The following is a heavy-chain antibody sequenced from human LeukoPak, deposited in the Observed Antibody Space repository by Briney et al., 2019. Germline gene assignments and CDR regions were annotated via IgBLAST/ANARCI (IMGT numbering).Heavy chain of an antibody. D-gene: IGHD4-17*01. CDR3: ASEKNYGDKYFDY. J-gene: IGHJ4*02. Sequence: GGSLRLSCAASGFTFSSYAMHWVRQAPGKGLEWVAVISYDGSNKYYADSVKGRFTISRDNSKNTLYLQMNSLRAEDTAVYYCASEKNYGDKYFDYWGQGTLVTVSS. CDR1: GFTFSSYA. V-gene: IGHV3-30-3*01. CDR2: ISYDGSNK.